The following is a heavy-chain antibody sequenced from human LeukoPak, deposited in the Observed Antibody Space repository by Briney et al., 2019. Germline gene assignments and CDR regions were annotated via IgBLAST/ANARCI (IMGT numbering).Heavy chain of an antibody. D-gene: IGHD2-2*01. CDR3: ARHPHYCSSTSCPPRWFDP. V-gene: IGHV4-30-2*03. CDR2: IYYSGST. Sequence: PSQTLSLTCTVSGGSISSGGYYWSWIRQHPGKGLEWIGSIYYSGSTYYNPSLKSRVTISVDTSKNQFSLKLSSVTAADTAVYYCARHPHYCSSTSCPPRWFDPWGQGTLVTVSS. J-gene: IGHJ5*02. CDR1: GGSISSGGYY.